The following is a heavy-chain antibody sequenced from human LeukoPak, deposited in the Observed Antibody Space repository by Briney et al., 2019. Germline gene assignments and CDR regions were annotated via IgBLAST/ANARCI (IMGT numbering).Heavy chain of an antibody. CDR3: ARGGGCSGGGCYYYYYGMDV. Sequence: GGSLRLSCAASGFTFSSYWMSWVRQAPGKGLEWVANIKQDGSEKYYVDSVKGRFTISRDNAKNSLYLQMNSLRAEDTAVYYCARGGGCSGGGCYYYYYGMDVWGQGTTVTVSS. J-gene: IGHJ6*02. V-gene: IGHV3-7*01. CDR1: GFTFSSYW. D-gene: IGHD2-15*01. CDR2: IKQDGSEK.